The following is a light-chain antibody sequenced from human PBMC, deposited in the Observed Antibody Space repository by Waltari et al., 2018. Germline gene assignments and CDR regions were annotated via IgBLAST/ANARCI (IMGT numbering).Light chain of an antibody. CDR2: DVT. Sequence: QPALTPPASVSASPGQSISISCTGTRRDVGYYYYSSWYQQHPGQAPKLMIYDVTKRPSGVSNRFSGSKSGNTASLTISGLQAEDEADYYCISYTTRRLWVFGGGTQLTVL. V-gene: IGLV2-14*03. CDR3: ISYTTRRLWV. CDR1: RRDVGYYYY. J-gene: IGLJ3*02.